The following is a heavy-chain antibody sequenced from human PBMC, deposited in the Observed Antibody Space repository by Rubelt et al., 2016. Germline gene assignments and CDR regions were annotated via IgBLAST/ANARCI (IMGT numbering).Heavy chain of an antibody. Sequence: QVQLQQWGAGLLKPSETLSLTCAVYGGSFSGYYWSWIRQPPGKGLEWIGEINHSGSTNYNPSLKSRVTISVDTSKNQLSLKLSSVTAADTAGYYSARGVAAAGSSYYYGMDVWGQGTTVTVSS. CDR2: INHSGST. V-gene: IGHV4-34*01. J-gene: IGHJ6*02. CDR3: ARGVAAAGSSYYYGMDV. D-gene: IGHD6-13*01. CDR1: GGSFSGYY.